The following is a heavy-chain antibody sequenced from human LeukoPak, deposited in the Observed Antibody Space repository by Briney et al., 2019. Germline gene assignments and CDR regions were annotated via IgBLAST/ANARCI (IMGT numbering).Heavy chain of an antibody. CDR3: AREMVSSSWRNYYYYYMDV. V-gene: IGHV3-33*01. D-gene: IGHD6-13*01. CDR1: GFTFSSYG. CDR2: IWYDGSNK. J-gene: IGHJ6*03. Sequence: PGGSLRLSCAASGFTFSSYGMHWVRQAPGKGLEWVAVIWYDGSNKYYADSVKGRFTISRDNSKNTLYLQMNSLRAEDTAVYYCAREMVSSSWRNYYYYYMDVWGKGTTVTVSS.